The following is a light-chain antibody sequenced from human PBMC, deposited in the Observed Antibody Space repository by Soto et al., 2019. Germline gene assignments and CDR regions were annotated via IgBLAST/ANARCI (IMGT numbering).Light chain of an antibody. Sequence: EIVLTQSPGTLSLSPGERATLSCRASQSVSSSYLAWYQQKPGQAPRLLIYGASSRATGIPDRFSGSGSGTDFTLTISRLDPEDFAVYFCQHYGNSPRTFGQGTKV. CDR2: GAS. V-gene: IGKV3-20*01. CDR1: QSVSSSY. J-gene: IGKJ1*01. CDR3: QHYGNSPRT.